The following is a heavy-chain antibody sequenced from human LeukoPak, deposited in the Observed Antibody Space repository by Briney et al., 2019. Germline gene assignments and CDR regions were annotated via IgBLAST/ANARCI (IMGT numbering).Heavy chain of an antibody. CDR3: ARYSSSSDAFDI. Sequence: GGSLRLSCAASGFTFSSYTMYWVRQAPGKGPEWVAVISYDGSNKYYADSVKGRFTISRDNSKNTLYLQMNSLRTEDTAVYYCARYSSSSDAFDIWGQGTMVTVSS. CDR2: ISYDGSNK. J-gene: IGHJ3*02. V-gene: IGHV3-30-3*01. D-gene: IGHD6-13*01. CDR1: GFTFSSYT.